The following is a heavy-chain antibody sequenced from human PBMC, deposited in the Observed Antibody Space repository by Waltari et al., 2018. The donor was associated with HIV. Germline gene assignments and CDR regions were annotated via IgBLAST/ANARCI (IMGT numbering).Heavy chain of an antibody. D-gene: IGHD3-10*01. V-gene: IGHV1-2*06. CDR3: ARDGRLWFGELFNGMDV. CDR1: GSTVTGDF. J-gene: IGHJ6*02. CDR2: INPNSGGT. Sequence: QAQLVKSGAEGKKPVASVKLSCRASGSTVTGDFMQWQRQDPGQGLEWMGRINPNSGGTNYAQKFQGRVTMTRDTSISTAYMELSRLRSDDTAVYYCARDGRLWFGELFNGMDVWGQGTTVTVSS.